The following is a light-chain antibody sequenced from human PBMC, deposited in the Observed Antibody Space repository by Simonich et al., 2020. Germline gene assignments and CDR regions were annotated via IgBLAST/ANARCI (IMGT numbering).Light chain of an antibody. CDR2: DDS. V-gene: IGLV2-14*01. CDR1: SSDVGGYNY. Sequence: QSALTQPASVSGSPGQSITISCTGTSSDVGGYNYVSWYQQHPGKAPTLMIYDDSNRPSGVSNRFSGSKSGNTASLTIAGLQAEDEADYFCSSYTSSSTYVFGTGTKVTVL. J-gene: IGLJ1*01. CDR3: SSYTSSSTYV.